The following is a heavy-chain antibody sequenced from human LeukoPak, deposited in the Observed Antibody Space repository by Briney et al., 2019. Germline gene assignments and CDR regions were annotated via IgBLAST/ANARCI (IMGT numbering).Heavy chain of an antibody. J-gene: IGHJ4*02. Sequence: ASVKVSCKASGYTFTSYGISWVRQVPGQGLEWMGWISAYNGNTNYAQKLQGRVTMTTDTSTSTAYMELRSLRSDDTAVYYCALERPEIGYCSSTSCYIPFDYWGQGTLVTVSS. CDR3: ALERPEIGYCSSTSCYIPFDY. CDR1: GYTFTSYG. V-gene: IGHV1-18*01. D-gene: IGHD2-2*02. CDR2: ISAYNGNT.